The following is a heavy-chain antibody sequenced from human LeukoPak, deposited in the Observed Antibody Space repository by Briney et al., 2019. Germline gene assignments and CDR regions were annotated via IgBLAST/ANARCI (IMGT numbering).Heavy chain of an antibody. CDR1: GYTFTGYY. CDR2: INPNSGNT. J-gene: IGHJ4*02. Sequence: ASVKVSCKASGYTFTGYYMHWVRQAPGQGLEWMGRINPNSGNTNYAQKLQGRVTMTTDTSTSTAYMELRSLRSDDTAVYYCARDRTARIAAAPDYWGQGTLVTVSS. V-gene: IGHV1-2*06. D-gene: IGHD6-13*01. CDR3: ARDRTARIAAAPDY.